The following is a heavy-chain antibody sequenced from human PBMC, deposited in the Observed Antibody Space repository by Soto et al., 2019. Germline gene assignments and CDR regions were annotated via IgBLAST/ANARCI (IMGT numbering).Heavy chain of an antibody. J-gene: IGHJ6*02. CDR3: ARAQGGYFEYGMDV. CDR1: GFTFSSYA. Sequence: EVQLLESGGGLVQPGGSLRLSCVASGFTFSSYAMTWVRQAPGKGLEWLSAISGSAGSTYYADSVKGRLTISRDNSKNTVVLQMNSLRAEDTALYYGARAQGGYFEYGMDVWGQGTTVSVSS. V-gene: IGHV3-23*01. CDR2: ISGSAGST.